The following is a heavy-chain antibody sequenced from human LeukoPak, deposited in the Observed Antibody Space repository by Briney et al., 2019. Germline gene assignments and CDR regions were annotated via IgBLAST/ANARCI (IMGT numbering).Heavy chain of an antibody. J-gene: IGHJ6*04. CDR1: GFTFSVYW. CDR3: ARDTGHGMDV. Sequence: GGSLRLSCAASGFTFSVYWMTWVRQAPGKGLELVGNIKQDGSEKYYVDSVKGRFTFSRDNAQNSLYLQMNSLRADDTAVYYCARDTGHGMDVWGKGTTVTVSS. CDR2: IKQDGSEK. V-gene: IGHV3-7*03. D-gene: IGHD1-14*01.